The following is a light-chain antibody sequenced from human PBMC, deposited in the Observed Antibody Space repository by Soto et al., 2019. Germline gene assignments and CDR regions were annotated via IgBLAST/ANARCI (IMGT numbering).Light chain of an antibody. CDR3: LQTYNSPFT. J-gene: IGKJ4*01. CDR1: QSISSS. V-gene: IGKV1-39*01. Sequence: DIQMTQSPSSLSASVGDRVTITCRASQSISSSLNWYQLKPGQAPKLLIYAASSLQSGFPSSFSGSGSGTDFTLTISSLHLEDFATYYSLQTYNSPFTFGGGTTVEI. CDR2: AAS.